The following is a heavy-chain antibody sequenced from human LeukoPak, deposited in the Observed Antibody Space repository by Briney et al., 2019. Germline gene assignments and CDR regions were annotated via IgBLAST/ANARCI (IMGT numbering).Heavy chain of an antibody. CDR1: GGSIGSYY. CDR2: IYYSGST. CDR3: ARDRYYDSSGYRAFDI. D-gene: IGHD3-22*01. J-gene: IGHJ3*02. V-gene: IGHV4-59*01. Sequence: SETLSLTCTVSGGSIGSYYWSWIRQPPGKGLEWIGYIYYSGSTNYNPSLKSRVTISVDTSKNQFSLKLSSVTAADTAVYYCARDRYYDSSGYRAFDIWGQGTMVTVSS.